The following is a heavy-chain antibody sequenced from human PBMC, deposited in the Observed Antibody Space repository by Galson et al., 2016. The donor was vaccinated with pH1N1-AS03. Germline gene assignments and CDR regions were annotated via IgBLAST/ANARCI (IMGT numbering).Heavy chain of an antibody. CDR3: ARGGGYGANFDY. Sequence: SLRLPCAASGFTFSSYSMNWVRQAPGKGLEWVSYISSGNTYIHYVDSVKGRFTISRDNAKNSLYLQMNSLRAEDTAVYYCARGGGYGANFDYWGRGTLVTV. CDR1: GFTFSSYS. V-gene: IGHV3-21*01. J-gene: IGHJ4*02. CDR2: ISSGNTYI. D-gene: IGHD3-16*01.